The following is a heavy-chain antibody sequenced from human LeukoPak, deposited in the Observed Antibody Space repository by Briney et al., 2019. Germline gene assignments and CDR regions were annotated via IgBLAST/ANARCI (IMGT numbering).Heavy chain of an antibody. CDR3: AREYGSGTFD. Sequence: GGSLRLSCAASGLIVSNYYMSWVRQAPGKGLECVSVIYSGGATYYADSVKGRFTISRDNSKNTLYLQMNSLRAEDTAVYFCAREYGSGTFDWGQGTLVTVSS. J-gene: IGHJ4*02. CDR1: GLIVSNYY. D-gene: IGHD2-2*01. V-gene: IGHV3-53*01. CDR2: IYSGGAT.